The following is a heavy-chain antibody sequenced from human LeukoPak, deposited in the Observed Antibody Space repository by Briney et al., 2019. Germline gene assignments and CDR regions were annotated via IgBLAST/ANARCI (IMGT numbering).Heavy chain of an antibody. D-gene: IGHD6-13*01. V-gene: IGHV6-1*01. CDR1: GDSVSRDTAA. J-gene: IGHJ4*02. CDR3: ARDRGGSSWYYFDN. CDR2: TYYRSKWYN. Sequence: SQTLSLTCAISGDSVSRDTAAWNWVRQSPSRGLEGLGRTYYRSKWYNDYAVSVKSRITINPDTSKNQFSLQLNSVTPEDTAVYYCARDRGGSSWYYFDNWGQGSLVTVSS.